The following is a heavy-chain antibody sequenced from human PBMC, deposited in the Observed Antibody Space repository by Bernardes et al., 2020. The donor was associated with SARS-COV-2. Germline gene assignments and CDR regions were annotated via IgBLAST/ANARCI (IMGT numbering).Heavy chain of an antibody. D-gene: IGHD3-3*01. Sequence: SETLSLTCTVSGCSISSSSYYWGWIRQPPGKGLEWIGSIYYSGSTYYNPSLKSRVTISEDTSKSQFPLRLTSVTAADTAVYYCARATSLLTVFGMSYKFYYMDVWGKGTTVTVSS. J-gene: IGHJ6*03. CDR3: ARATSLLTVFGMSYKFYYMDV. V-gene: IGHV4-39*06. CDR1: GCSISSSSYY. CDR2: IYYSGST.